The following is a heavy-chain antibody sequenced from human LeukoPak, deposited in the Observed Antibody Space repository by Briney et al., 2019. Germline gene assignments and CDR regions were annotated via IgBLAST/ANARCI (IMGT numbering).Heavy chain of an antibody. V-gene: IGHV4-59*01. CDR2: IYYSGST. CDR3: ARVDTAMAYYYYYYMDV. Sequence: SETLSLTCTVSGGSISSYYWSWIRQPPGKGLEWIGYIYYSGSTNYNPSLKSRVTISVDTSKNQFSLKLSSVTAADTAVYYCARVDTAMAYYYYYYMDVWGKGTTVTVSS. CDR1: GGSISSYY. J-gene: IGHJ6*03. D-gene: IGHD5-18*01.